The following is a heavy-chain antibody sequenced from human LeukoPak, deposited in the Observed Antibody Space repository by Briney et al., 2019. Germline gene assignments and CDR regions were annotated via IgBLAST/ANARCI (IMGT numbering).Heavy chain of an antibody. CDR3: ARVGYKYADF. Sequence: GASVKVACKASGYTFTAYDIHWMRQSPRQGLEWLGWISPNSGDTNYAQNFQGRDTMTSDSSISTVFMELSRLSSDDTAVYFCARVGYKYADFWGQGSQVTVSS. CDR1: GYTFTAYD. D-gene: IGHD5-18*01. V-gene: IGHV1-2*02. CDR2: ISPNSGDT. J-gene: IGHJ4*02.